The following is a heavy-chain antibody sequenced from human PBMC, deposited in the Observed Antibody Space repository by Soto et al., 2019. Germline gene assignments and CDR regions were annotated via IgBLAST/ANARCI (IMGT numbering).Heavy chain of an antibody. Sequence: QVQLQQWGAGLLKPSETLSLTCAVYGGSFSGYQWSWIRQTPGKGLEWIGEINDSGNINYNPSLKSRVTISLDTPKKQSSLKLSSVTAADSAVYYCARGLILWFGELSRRGGYYYCMDVWGKGTTVTVSS. CDR3: ARGLILWFGELSRRGGYYYCMDV. V-gene: IGHV4-34*01. CDR2: INDSGNI. CDR1: GGSFSGYQ. D-gene: IGHD3-10*01. J-gene: IGHJ6*03.